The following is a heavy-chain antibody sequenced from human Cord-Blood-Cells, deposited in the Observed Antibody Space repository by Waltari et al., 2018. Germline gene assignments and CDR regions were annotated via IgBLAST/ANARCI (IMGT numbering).Heavy chain of an antibody. V-gene: IGHV4-39*01. D-gene: IGHD3-9*01. CDR1: GDSISSSSYY. CDR3: ATMLYYDILTGYFDY. Sequence: QLQLQESGPGLVKPSETLSLTCTVSGDSISSSSYYWGWIRQPPGKGLEWIGSIYYSGSTYYNPSLKSRVTISVDTSKNQFSLKLSSVTAADTAVYYCATMLYYDILTGYFDYWGQGTLVTVSS. J-gene: IGHJ4*02. CDR2: IYYSGST.